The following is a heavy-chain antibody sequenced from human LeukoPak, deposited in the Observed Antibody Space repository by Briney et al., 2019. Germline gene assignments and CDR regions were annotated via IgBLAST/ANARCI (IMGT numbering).Heavy chain of an antibody. CDR1: GYIFTSYN. J-gene: IGHJ5*02. Sequence: GASVKVSCKASGYIFTSYNMYWVRQAPGQGLEWMGIINSSGGSTNYAQKFQGRVTMTRDTSISTAYMELSRLRSDDTAVYYCARAPIDYYDSSGYYYVWFDPWGQGTLVTVSS. V-gene: IGHV1-46*01. D-gene: IGHD3-22*01. CDR2: INSSGGST. CDR3: ARAPIDYYDSSGYYYVWFDP.